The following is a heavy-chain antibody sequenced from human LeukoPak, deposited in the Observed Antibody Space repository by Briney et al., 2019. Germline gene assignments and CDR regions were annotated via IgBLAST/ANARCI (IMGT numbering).Heavy chain of an antibody. CDR1: GFTFSSYW. J-gene: IGHJ4*02. D-gene: IGHD3-9*01. CDR3: ARDLVRYFDWQSGSHYFDY. V-gene: IGHV3-7*01. Sequence: GGSLRLSCAASGFTFSSYWVSWVRQAPGKGLEWVANIKQDGSEKYYVDSVKGRFTISRDNAKNSLYLQMNSLRAEDTAVYYCARDLVRYFDWQSGSHYFDYWGQGTLVTVSS. CDR2: IKQDGSEK.